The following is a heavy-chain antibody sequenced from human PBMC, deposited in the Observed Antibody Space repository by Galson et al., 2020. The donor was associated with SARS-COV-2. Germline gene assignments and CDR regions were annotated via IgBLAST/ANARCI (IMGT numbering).Heavy chain of an antibody. CDR3: ARETPLGLTSCDY. V-gene: IGHV3-30*01. Sequence: GGSLRLSCAASGFTFSSYAMHWVRQAPGKGLEWVAVISYDGSNKYYADPVKGRFTISRDNSKNTLYLQMNSLRAEDTAVYYCARETPLGLTSCDYWGQGTLVTVSS. CDR1: GFTFSSYA. J-gene: IGHJ4*02. D-gene: IGHD6-6*01. CDR2: ISYDGSNK.